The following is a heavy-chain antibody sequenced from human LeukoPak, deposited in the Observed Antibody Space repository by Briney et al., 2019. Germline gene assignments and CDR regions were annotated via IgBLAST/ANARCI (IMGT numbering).Heavy chain of an antibody. CDR1: GGTFSSYA. J-gene: IGHJ5*02. V-gene: IGHV1-69*13. Sequence: SVRVSCTASGGTFSSYAISWVRQAPGQGLEWMGGIIPIFGTANYAQKFQGRVTITADESTSTAYMELSSLRSEDTAVYYCARGGSSSWYGWFDPWGQGTLVTVSS. D-gene: IGHD6-13*01. CDR3: ARGGSSSWYGWFDP. CDR2: IIPIFGTA.